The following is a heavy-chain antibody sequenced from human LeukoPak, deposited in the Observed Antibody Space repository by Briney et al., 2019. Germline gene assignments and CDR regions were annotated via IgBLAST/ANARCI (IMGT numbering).Heavy chain of an antibody. D-gene: IGHD3-3*01. CDR2: IYYSGST. J-gene: IGHJ4*02. CDR1: GGSISSGDYY. CDR3: ASRPLEWLMGFDY. Sequence: SETLSLTCTVSGGSISSGDYYWSWIRQPPGKGLEWIGYIYYSGSTYYNPSLKSRVTISVDTSKNQFSLKLSSVTAADTAVYYCASRPLEWLMGFDYWGQGTLVTVSS. V-gene: IGHV4-30-4*08.